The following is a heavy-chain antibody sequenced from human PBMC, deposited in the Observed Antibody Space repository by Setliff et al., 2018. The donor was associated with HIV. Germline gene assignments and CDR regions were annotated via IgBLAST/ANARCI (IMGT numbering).Heavy chain of an antibody. J-gene: IGHJ4*02. D-gene: IGHD1-20*01. V-gene: IGHV4-39*01. CDR1: GGSISSSSYY. CDR2: IYYSGST. CDR3: ARGHWVTGTTPIDY. Sequence: SETLSLTCPVSGGSISSSSYYWGWIRQPPGKGLEWIVSIYYSGSTYYNPSLKSRVTISVDTSKNQFSLKLSSVTAADTALYYCARGHWVTGTTPIDYWGQGTLVTVSS.